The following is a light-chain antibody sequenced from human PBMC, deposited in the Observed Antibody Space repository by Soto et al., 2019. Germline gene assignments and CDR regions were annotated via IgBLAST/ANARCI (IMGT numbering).Light chain of an antibody. Sequence: EIVLTQSPGTLSLFPGERATLSCRASQSVNNNYLGWYQQKPGQAPRLLIYSTSRRSRGIPDRFSGSGSGTDFTLTISRLEPDDFAVYYCQQYGGSVTFGGGTKVEIK. J-gene: IGKJ4*01. CDR2: STS. CDR1: QSVNNNY. V-gene: IGKV3-20*01. CDR3: QQYGGSVT.